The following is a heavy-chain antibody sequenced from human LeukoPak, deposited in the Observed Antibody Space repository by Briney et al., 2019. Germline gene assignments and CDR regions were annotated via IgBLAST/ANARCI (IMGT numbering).Heavy chain of an antibody. V-gene: IGHV3-23*01. D-gene: IGHD3-22*01. CDR3: AKGEYYDSSGKPLDY. CDR1: GFTFSSYA. Sequence: GGSLRLSCAASGFTFSSYAMSWVRQAPGKGLEWVSAISGSGGSTYYADSVKGRFTISRDNYKNTLYLPLNSLRDKDTAVYYCAKGEYYDSSGKPLDYWGQGTLVTVSS. CDR2: ISGSGGST. J-gene: IGHJ4*02.